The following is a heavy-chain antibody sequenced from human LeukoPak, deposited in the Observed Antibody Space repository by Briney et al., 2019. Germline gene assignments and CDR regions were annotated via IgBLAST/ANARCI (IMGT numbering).Heavy chain of an antibody. CDR1: GFTFSSYG. CDR2: IRYDGSNK. CDR3: AKGSFVVVAALGLDY. J-gene: IGHJ4*02. D-gene: IGHD2-15*01. V-gene: IGHV3-30*02. Sequence: GGSLRLSCAASGFTFSSYGMHWVRQAPGKGLEWVAFIRYDGSNKYYADSVKGRFTISRDNSKNTLYLKMNSLRAEDTAVYYCAKGSFVVVAALGLDYWGQGTLVTVSS.